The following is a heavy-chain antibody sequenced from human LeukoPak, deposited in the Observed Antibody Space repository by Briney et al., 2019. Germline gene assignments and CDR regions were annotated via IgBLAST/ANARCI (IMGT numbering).Heavy chain of an antibody. Sequence: GGSLRLSCVASGFTVNNNHESWVRQAPGKGLEWVSIIYNDGNTYYADSVKGRFTISRDNSKNTLYLQMNSLRAEDTAVYYCARDAIFGVVSHFDYWGQGTLVTVSS. CDR3: ARDAIFGVVSHFDY. D-gene: IGHD3-3*01. V-gene: IGHV3-66*01. J-gene: IGHJ4*02. CDR1: GFTVNNNH. CDR2: IYNDGNT.